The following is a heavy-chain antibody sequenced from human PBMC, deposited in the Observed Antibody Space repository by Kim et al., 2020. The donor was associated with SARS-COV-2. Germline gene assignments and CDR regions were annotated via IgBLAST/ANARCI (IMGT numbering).Heavy chain of an antibody. Sequence: GGSLRLSCAASGFTFSSYWMHWVRQAPGKGLVWVSRINSDGSSTSYADSVKGRFTISRDNAKNTLYLQMNSLRAEDTAVYYCARVGDTAMALYGMDVWGQGTTVTVSS. D-gene: IGHD5-18*01. CDR1: GFTFSSYW. CDR3: ARVGDTAMALYGMDV. CDR2: INSDGSST. J-gene: IGHJ6*02. V-gene: IGHV3-74*01.